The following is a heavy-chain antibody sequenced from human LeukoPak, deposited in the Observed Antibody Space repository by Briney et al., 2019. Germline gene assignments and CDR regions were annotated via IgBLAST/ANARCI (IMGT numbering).Heavy chain of an antibody. CDR1: GYSISSGYY. D-gene: IGHD4-17*01. CDR3: ARHPGYGDYSY. V-gene: IGHV4-38-2*02. Sequence: KSSETLSLTCTVSGYSISSGYYWGWIRQPPGKGLEWIGSIYHSGSTYYNPSLKSRVTISVDTSKNQFSLKLSSVTAADTAVYYCARHPGYGDYSYWGQGTLVTVSS. CDR2: IYHSGST. J-gene: IGHJ4*02.